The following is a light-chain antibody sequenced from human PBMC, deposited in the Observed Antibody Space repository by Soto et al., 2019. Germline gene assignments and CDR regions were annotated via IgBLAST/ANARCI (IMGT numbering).Light chain of an antibody. CDR2: KAS. J-gene: IGKJ1*01. CDR3: QQYNGT. V-gene: IGKV1-5*03. Sequence: DIQMTQSPSTLSASVGDRVTITCRASQSISSWLAWYQQKPGKAPKLLIYKASILESGVPSRFSGSGSGTEFTLTISSLQPDDFATYYCQQYNGTFGQGTKVEIK. CDR1: QSISSW.